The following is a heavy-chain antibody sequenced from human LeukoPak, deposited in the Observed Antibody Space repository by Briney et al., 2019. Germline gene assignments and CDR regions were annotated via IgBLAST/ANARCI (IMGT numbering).Heavy chain of an antibody. Sequence: PGGSLRLSCAASGFTLRSNYIRWVRQAPGKRLEWVSVIYSGGSTYYADSVKGRFTISRDNSKNTLYLQMNSLRAEDTAVYYCAIGQYYLYMAVWPKGTTVTVSS. CDR1: GFTLRSNY. D-gene: IGHD2/OR15-2a*01. CDR3: AIGQYYLYMAV. CDR2: IYSGGST. V-gene: IGHV3-53*01. J-gene: IGHJ6*03.